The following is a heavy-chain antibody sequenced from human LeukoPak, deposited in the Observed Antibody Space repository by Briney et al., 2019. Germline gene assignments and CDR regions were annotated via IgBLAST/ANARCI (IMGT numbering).Heavy chain of an antibody. CDR2: ISSSSSYI. D-gene: IGHD6-13*01. V-gene: IGHV3-21*01. CDR1: GFTFSSYS. CDR3: ARDPIDRPNSSSQQYFDY. Sequence: PGGSLRLSCAASGFTFSSYSMNWVRQAPGKGLEWVSSISSSSSYIYYADSVKGRFTISRDNAKNSLYLQMNSLRAEDTAVYYCARDPIDRPNSSSQQYFDYWGQGTLVTVSS. J-gene: IGHJ4*02.